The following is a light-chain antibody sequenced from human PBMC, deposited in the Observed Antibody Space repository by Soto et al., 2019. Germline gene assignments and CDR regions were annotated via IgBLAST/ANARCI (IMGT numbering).Light chain of an antibody. CDR3: QHGDTAWP. CDR1: RNIERW. CDR2: NAP. Sequence: IPMTQSPSTLSASVGGRLTISCRASRNIERWLAWYQQKPGTPPKLLILNAPTLGSGVPSRFSGSWSGTEFTLTISGVQPDDFATHYCQHGDTAWPFGQGTKV. J-gene: IGKJ1*01. V-gene: IGKV1-5*01.